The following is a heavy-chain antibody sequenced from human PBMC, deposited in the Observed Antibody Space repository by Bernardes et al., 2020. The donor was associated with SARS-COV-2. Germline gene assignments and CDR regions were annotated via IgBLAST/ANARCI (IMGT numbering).Heavy chain of an antibody. CDR1: GGSISSYY. V-gene: IGHV4-4*07. CDR3: AGGRYYYDSSGYYLDY. J-gene: IGHJ4*02. CDR2: IYTSGST. Sequence: SETLSLTCTVSGGSISSYYWSWIRQPAGKGLEWIGRIYTSGSTNYNPSLKSRVTMSVDTSKNQFSLKLSSVTAADTAVYYCAGGRYYYDSSGYYLDYWGQGTLVTVSS. D-gene: IGHD3-22*01.